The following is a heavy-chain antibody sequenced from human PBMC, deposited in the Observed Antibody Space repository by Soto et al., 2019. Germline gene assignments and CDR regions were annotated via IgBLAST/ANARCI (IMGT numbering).Heavy chain of an antibody. CDR3: VRDPLGRGWAFVY. Sequence: QEQVVESGGGVVQPGRSLRLSCAASGFTLSSYAMHWVRQAPGQGLEWVAMIWSDGTTKYYADSVKGRFTISRDSSKKAWYLQMNSLRVDDTAVYYCVRDPLGRGWAFVYWGQGTLVTVSS. V-gene: IGHV3-33*01. J-gene: IGHJ4*02. D-gene: IGHD6-19*01. CDR2: IWSDGTTK. CDR1: GFTLSSYA.